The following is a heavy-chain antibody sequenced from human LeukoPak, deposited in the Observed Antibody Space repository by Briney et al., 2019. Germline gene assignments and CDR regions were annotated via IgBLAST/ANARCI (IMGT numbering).Heavy chain of an antibody. D-gene: IGHD5-24*01. Sequence: SETLSLTCTVSGGSVNSVCYYWSWIRQPPGKGLEWIAYIYYSGNTNYNPSLNSRVTISVDTSKNQFSLKLSSVTAADTAVYYCARGREMAPGIDYWGQGTLVTVSS. CDR2: IYYSGNT. CDR1: GGSVNSVCYY. CDR3: ARGREMAPGIDY. J-gene: IGHJ4*02. V-gene: IGHV4-61*01.